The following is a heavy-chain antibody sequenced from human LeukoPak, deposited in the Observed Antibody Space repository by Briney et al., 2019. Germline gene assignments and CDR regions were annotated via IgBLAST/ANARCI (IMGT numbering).Heavy chain of an antibody. V-gene: IGHV3-21*03. CDR3: ARENPWSQTIDY. Sequence: PGGSLRLSCAASGFTFSSYSMNWVRQAPGKGLEWVSSISSSSSYIYYADSVKGRFTISRDNAKNSLYLQMNSLRAEDTAVYYCARENPWSQTIDYWGQGTLVTVSS. D-gene: IGHD1-14*01. J-gene: IGHJ4*02. CDR2: ISSSSSYI. CDR1: GFTFSSYS.